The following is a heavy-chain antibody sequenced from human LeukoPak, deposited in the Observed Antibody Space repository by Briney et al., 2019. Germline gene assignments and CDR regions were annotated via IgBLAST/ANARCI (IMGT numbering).Heavy chain of an antibody. CDR2: ISGGSGYI. Sequence: GGSLRLSRAASGFTFSSYSMNWVRQAPGKGLEWVSYISGGSGYIYYADSMKGRFTISRDNAKNSLYLQMNSLRAEDTAVYYCARAIAVAEGYWGQGTLVTVSS. CDR3: ARAIAVAEGY. CDR1: GFTFSSYS. D-gene: IGHD6-19*01. J-gene: IGHJ4*02. V-gene: IGHV3-21*01.